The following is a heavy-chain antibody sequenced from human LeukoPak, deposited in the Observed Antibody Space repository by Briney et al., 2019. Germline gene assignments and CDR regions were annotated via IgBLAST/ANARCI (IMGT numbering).Heavy chain of an antibody. CDR2: IILIFGTA. CDR3: ATLRPKLRYFYRSISYYGMDV. CDR1: GGTFSSYA. D-gene: IGHD3-9*01. V-gene: IGHV1-69*13. Sequence: SVKVSYKASGGTFSSYAISWVRQAPGQGLEWMGGIILIFGTANYAQKFQGRVTITADESPSTAYMELSSLRSEDTAVYYCATLRPKLRYFYRSISYYGMDVWGKGTTVTVSS. J-gene: IGHJ6*04.